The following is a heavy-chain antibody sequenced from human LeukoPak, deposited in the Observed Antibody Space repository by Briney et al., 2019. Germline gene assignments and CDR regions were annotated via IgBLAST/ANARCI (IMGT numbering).Heavy chain of an antibody. D-gene: IGHD3-22*01. CDR1: GYTFTGYY. J-gene: IGHJ3*02. CDR2: INPNSGGT. CDR3: ARDRTDYYDSSGLDAFDI. Sequence: GASVKVSCKASGYTFTGYYMHWVRQVPGQGLEWMGWINPNSGGTNYAQKFQGRVTMTRDTSISTAYMELSRLRSDDTAVYYCARDRTDYYDSSGLDAFDIWGQGTLVTVSS. V-gene: IGHV1-2*02.